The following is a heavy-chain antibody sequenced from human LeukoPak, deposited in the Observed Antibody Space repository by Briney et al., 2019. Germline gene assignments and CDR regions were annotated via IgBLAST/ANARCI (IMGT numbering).Heavy chain of an antibody. CDR3: AKTLRELSGGAFDI. CDR1: KFSFSSYW. V-gene: IGHV3-74*01. Sequence: GGSLRLSCAASKFSFSSYWMHWVRQAPGKGLVWVSRINSDGSRTNYADSVKGRFTISRDNAKNTLYLQMSSLRAEDTAVYYCAKTLRELSGGAFDIWGQGTMVTVSS. J-gene: IGHJ3*02. CDR2: INSDGSRT. D-gene: IGHD1-26*01.